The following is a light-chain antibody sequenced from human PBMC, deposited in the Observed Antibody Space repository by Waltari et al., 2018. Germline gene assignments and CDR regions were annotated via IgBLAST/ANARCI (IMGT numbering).Light chain of an antibody. V-gene: IGLV2-23*01. Sequence: ALSQPATVSGPPGQSLTITCTGARTELARYNLVACYQHHPNRAPKLIIYEATKRPSGISHRFSGAKSGATASLRISGLQADDEADYYCCSYTGSSTSYGCGGGTKVTVL. CDR3: CSYTGSSTSYG. J-gene: IGLJ1*01. CDR1: RTELARYNL. CDR2: EAT.